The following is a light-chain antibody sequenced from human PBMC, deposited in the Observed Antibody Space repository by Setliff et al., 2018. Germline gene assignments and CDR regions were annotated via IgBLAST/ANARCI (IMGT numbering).Light chain of an antibody. Sequence: EIVMTQSPATLSVSPGERATLSCRASQSVNNHLAWYQQKPGQAPRLLIYGTSTRATGTPARFSGGGSGTEFTLTISNLQSEDFAVYFCQQYNNWPLWTFGQGTKVDIK. J-gene: IGKJ1*01. CDR1: QSVNNH. CDR2: GTS. CDR3: QQYNNWPLWT. V-gene: IGKV3-15*01.